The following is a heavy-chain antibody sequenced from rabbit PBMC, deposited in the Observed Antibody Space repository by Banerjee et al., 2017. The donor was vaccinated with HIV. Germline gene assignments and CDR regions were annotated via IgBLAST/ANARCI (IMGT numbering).Heavy chain of an antibody. V-gene: IGHV1S45*01. J-gene: IGHJ4*01. CDR1: GFSFSSSHY. CDR3: ARGIYGGVLSVGGHYNL. Sequence: QEQLVESGGGLVQPEGSLTLTCTASGFSFSSSHYMCWVRQAPAKGLEWIGCIYTNSGSTWYASWAKGRFTISKTSSTTVTLQMTSLTAADTATYFCARGIYGGVLSVGGHYNLWGPGTLVTVS. D-gene: IGHD1-1*01. CDR2: IYTNSGST.